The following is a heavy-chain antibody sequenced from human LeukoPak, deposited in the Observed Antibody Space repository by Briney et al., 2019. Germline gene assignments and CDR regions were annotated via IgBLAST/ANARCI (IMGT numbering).Heavy chain of an antibody. CDR2: IYYSGST. D-gene: IGHD2-15*01. CDR3: AGGGDCSGGSCPHDY. V-gene: IGHV4-59*01. Sequence: IPSETLSLTCTVSGGSISSYYWSWIRQPPGKGLEWIGYIYYSGSTNYDPSLKSRVTISVDTSKNQFSLKLSLVTAGDTAVYYCAGGGDCSGGSCPHDYWGQGTLATVSS. J-gene: IGHJ4*02. CDR1: GGSISSYY.